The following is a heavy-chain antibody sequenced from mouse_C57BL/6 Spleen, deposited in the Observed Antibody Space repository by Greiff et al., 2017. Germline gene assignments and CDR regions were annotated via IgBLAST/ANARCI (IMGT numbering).Heavy chain of an antibody. CDR2: IHPNSGST. CDR3: ARSGLKDAMDD. D-gene: IGHD3-1*01. J-gene: IGHJ4*01. Sequence: QVQLQQPGAELVKPGASVKLSCKASGYTFTSYWMHWVKQRPGQGLAWIGMIHPNSGSTNYNEKFKSKATLTVDKSSSTAYMQLSSLTSEDSAVXFCARSGLKDAMDDWGQGTSVTVSS. V-gene: IGHV1-64*01. CDR1: GYTFTSYW.